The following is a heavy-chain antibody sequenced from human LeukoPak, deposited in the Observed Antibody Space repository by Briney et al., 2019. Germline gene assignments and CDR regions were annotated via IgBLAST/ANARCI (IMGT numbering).Heavy chain of an antibody. V-gene: IGHV1-8*01. Sequence: ASVKVSCKASGYTFTTYDINWVRQATGQGLEWMGWMNPNSGNTGYAQKFQGRVTMTRNTSISTAYMELSSLRSEDTAVYYCARGGWARNYYYSSGYYNPAGYFQHWGQGTLVTVSS. CDR1: GYTFTTYD. J-gene: IGHJ1*01. CDR3: ARGGWARNYYYSSGYYNPAGYFQH. D-gene: IGHD3-22*01. CDR2: MNPNSGNT.